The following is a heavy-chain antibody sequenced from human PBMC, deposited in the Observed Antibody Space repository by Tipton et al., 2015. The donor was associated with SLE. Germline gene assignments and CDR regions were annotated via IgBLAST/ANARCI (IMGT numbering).Heavy chain of an antibody. CDR2: IYMDGNT. CDR1: GVSISSFY. CDR3: ATYSGWFHT. J-gene: IGHJ5*01. D-gene: IGHD4-11*01. V-gene: IGHV4-4*08. Sequence: TLSLTCTVSGVSISSFYWNWFRQPPGKRLEWIGCIYMDGNTHYNPSFKSRVTISVDRSKNQFSLKWSSVSAADTAVYYCATYSGWFHTWGHGALVTVSS.